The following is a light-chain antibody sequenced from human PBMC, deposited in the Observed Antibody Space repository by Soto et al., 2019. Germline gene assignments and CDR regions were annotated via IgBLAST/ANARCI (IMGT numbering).Light chain of an antibody. CDR3: QQYNSHPTT. J-gene: IGKJ4*01. V-gene: IGKV1D-16*02. Sequence: DIQMTQSPSSLSASVGDRVTITCRARQGISSRLAWYQQKPEKAPKSLIYAASSLQSGAPSRFSGSRSATDFTLTISTLQPEDFATDYCQQYNSHPTTFGGGTKVEIK. CDR1: QGISSR. CDR2: AAS.